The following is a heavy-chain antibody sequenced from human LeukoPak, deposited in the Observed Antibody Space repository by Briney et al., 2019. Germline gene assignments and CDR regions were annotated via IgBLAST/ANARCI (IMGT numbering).Heavy chain of an antibody. D-gene: IGHD6-6*01. V-gene: IGHV5-51*01. J-gene: IGHJ3*02. CDR3: ARRYSTSSGASDAFGI. Sequence: GESLKISCQGSGYSFTNYWIGWVRQMPGKGLEWMGIIYPGDSDTRYSPSFQGQVTISADKSTSTAYLQWGSLQASDTAIYYCARRYSTSSGASDAFGIWAQGTMVTVSS. CDR2: IYPGDSDT. CDR1: GYSFTNYW.